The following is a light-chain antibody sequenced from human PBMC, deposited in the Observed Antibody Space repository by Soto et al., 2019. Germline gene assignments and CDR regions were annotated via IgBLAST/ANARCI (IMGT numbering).Light chain of an antibody. CDR2: DAT. J-gene: IGKJ4*01. CDR1: QSVRNN. CDR3: QEGTYWPA. Sequence: EVVMTQSPATLSVSPGERATLSCKASQSVRNNLVWYLQKPGQAPRPIIYDATTRATGIPVRFSGSGSGTDFTLTISSLEPEDFAVYYCQEGTYWPAFGGGTKVDIK. V-gene: IGKV3-15*01.